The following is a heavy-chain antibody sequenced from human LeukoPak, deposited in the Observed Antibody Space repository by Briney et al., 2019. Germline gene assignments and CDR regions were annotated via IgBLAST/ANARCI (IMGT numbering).Heavy chain of an antibody. V-gene: IGHV3-66*01. CDR3: ARAGTVTNDAPANY. D-gene: IGHD4-17*01. J-gene: IGHJ4*02. CDR2: IYSGGST. CDR1: GFTVSSNY. Sequence: PGGSLRLSCAASGFTVSSNYMSWVRQAPGKGLEWVSVIYSGGSTYYADSVKGRFTIFRDNSKNTLYLQMNSLRAEDTAVYYCARAGTVTNDAPANYWGQGTLVTVSS.